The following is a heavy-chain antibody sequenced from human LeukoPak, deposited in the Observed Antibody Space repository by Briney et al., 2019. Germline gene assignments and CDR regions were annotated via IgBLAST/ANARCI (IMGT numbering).Heavy chain of an antibody. V-gene: IGHV4-39*07. CDR3: ARGPRDEYSSSFFLSGPGAFDY. J-gene: IGHJ4*02. Sequence: PSETLSLTCTVSGGLLSTSSDYWGSIPQPSGKGLEWNWNIYYSRRAYYNPSLQSRVTISVDTSKNQFSLKLSSVTAADAAVDYCARGPRDEYSSSFFLSGPGAFDYWGQGTRVSVFS. CDR1: GGLLSTSSDY. CDR2: IYYSRRA. D-gene: IGHD6-6*01.